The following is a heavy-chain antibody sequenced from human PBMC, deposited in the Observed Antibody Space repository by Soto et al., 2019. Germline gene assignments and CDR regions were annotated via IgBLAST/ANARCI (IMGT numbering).Heavy chain of an antibody. CDR3: ARDRDDYGSGNYYNRIDF. D-gene: IGHD3-10*01. CDR2: IIPLLGTP. Sequence: VQLMQSGAEVKKPGSSVKVSCKASGGIFSTYAISWLLQAPGQGLEWMRGIIPLLGTPNYAQRFQGRVTIIADESTSTAYMELNRLRSEDTAVYYCARDRDDYGSGNYYNRIDFWGQGTLVTVSS. J-gene: IGHJ4*02. CDR1: GGIFSTYA. V-gene: IGHV1-69*01.